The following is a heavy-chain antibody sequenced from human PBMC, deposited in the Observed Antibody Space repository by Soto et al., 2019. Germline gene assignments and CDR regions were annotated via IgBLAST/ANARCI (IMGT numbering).Heavy chain of an antibody. D-gene: IGHD6-13*01. CDR3: ARVGYSSSDV. J-gene: IGHJ6*02. V-gene: IGHV4-34*01. CDR1: GGSFSGYY. Sequence: SETLSLTCAVYGGSFSGYYWSWIRQPPGKGLEWIGEINHSGSTNYNPSLKSRVTISVDTSKNQFSLKLSSVTAADTAVYYCARVGYSSSDVWGQGTTVTVSS. CDR2: INHSGST.